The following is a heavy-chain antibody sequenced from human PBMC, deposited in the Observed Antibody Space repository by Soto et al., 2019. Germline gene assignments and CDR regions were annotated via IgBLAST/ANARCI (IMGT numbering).Heavy chain of an antibody. CDR2: IYYSGST. CDR1: GGSISSGGYY. CDR3: AREAPYYYDSSGPTPYGMDV. Sequence: LSLTCTVSGGSISSGGYYWSWIRQHPGKGLEWIGYIYYSGSTYYNPSLKSRVTISVDTSKNQFSLKLSSVTAADTAVYYCAREAPYYYDSSGPTPYGMDVWGQGTTVTVSS. V-gene: IGHV4-31*03. J-gene: IGHJ6*02. D-gene: IGHD3-22*01.